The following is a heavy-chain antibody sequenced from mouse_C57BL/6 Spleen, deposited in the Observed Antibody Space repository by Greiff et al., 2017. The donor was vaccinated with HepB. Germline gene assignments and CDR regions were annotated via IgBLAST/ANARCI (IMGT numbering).Heavy chain of an antibody. Sequence: VHLVESGAELVKPGASVKISCKASGYAFSSYWMNWVKQRPGKGLEWIGQIYPGDGDTNYNGKFKGKATLTADKTSSTAYMQLSSLTSEDSAVYFCAREKRPFYAMDYWGQGTSVTVSS. CDR2: IYPGDGDT. D-gene: IGHD2-12*01. CDR1: GYAFSSYW. CDR3: AREKRPFYAMDY. J-gene: IGHJ4*01. V-gene: IGHV1-80*01.